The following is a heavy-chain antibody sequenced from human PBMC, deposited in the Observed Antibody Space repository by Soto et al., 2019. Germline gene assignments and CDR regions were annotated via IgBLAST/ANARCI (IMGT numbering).Heavy chain of an antibody. CDR2: IIPIFGTA. CDR1: GGTFSSYA. J-gene: IGHJ6*02. D-gene: IGHD2-2*01. Sequence: SVEVSCKASGGTFSSYAISWVRQAPGQGLEWMGGIIPIFGTANYAQKFQGRVTIAADESTSTAYMELSSLRSEDTAVYYCARSDNIVVVPARHYYYGMDVWGQGTTVTVSS. CDR3: ARSDNIVVVPARHYYYGMDV. V-gene: IGHV1-69*13.